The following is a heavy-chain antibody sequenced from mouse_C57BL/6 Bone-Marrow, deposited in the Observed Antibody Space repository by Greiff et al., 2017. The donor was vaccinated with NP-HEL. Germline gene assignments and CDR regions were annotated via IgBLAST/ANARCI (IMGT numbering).Heavy chain of an antibody. CDR1: GFTFSDYY. V-gene: IGHV5-16*01. CDR2: INYDGSST. Sequence: EVQVVESEGGLVQPGSSMKLSCTASGFTFSDYYMAWVRQVPEKGLEWVANINYDGSSTYYLDSLKSRFIISRDNAKNILYLQMSSLKSEDTATYYCARGEGDYWGQGTSVTVSS. J-gene: IGHJ4*01. CDR3: ARGEGDY.